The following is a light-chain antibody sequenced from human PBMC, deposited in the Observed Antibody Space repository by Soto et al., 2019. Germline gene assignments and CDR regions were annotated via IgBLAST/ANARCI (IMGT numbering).Light chain of an antibody. V-gene: IGKV1-33*01. Sequence: DIQMTQSPSSLSASLGDRITITCQASQDISNRLNWYQQKPGTAPKLLIYDASNLQTGVPSRFSRSGSGTAFTFTISSLQPEDTATYYCQQYNNPPSWTSGQGTTVEIK. J-gene: IGKJ1*01. CDR2: DAS. CDR3: QQYNNPPSWT. CDR1: QDISNR.